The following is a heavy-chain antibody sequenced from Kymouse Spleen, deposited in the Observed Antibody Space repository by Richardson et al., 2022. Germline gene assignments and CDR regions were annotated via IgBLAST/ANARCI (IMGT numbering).Heavy chain of an antibody. V-gene: IGHV4-39*01. CDR1: GGSISSSSYY. J-gene: IGHJ6*02. CDR3: ARDSSRYYYYGMDV. D-gene: IGHD6-19*01. Sequence: QLQLQESGPGLVKPSETLSLTCTVSGGSISSSSYYWGWIRQPPGKGLEWIGSIYYSGSTYYNPSLKSRVTISVDTSKNQFSLKLSSVTAADTAVYYCARDSSRYYYYGMDVWGQGTTVTVSS. CDR2: IYYSGST.